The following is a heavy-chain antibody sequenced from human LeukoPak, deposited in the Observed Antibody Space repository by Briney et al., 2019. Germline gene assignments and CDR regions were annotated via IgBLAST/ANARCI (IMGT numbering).Heavy chain of an antibody. CDR1: GDSINNYY. CDR3: ARGYDFWSGYTIDY. J-gene: IGHJ4*02. V-gene: IGHV4-59*08. Sequence: SETLSLTCTVSGDSINNYYWNWIRQSPGKGLEWIGYIFHFGSPHYSPSLRSRVTISIDTSKNQFSLKLSSVTAADTAVYYCARGYDFWSGYTIDYWGQGTLVTVSS. CDR2: IFHFGSP. D-gene: IGHD3-3*01.